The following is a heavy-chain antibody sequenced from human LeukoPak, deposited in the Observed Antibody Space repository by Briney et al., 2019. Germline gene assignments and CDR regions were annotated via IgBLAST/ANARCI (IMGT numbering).Heavy chain of an antibody. V-gene: IGHV3-48*01. CDR1: GFTFSSYS. CDR2: ISSSSSTI. CDR3: ARDRRDGYLYYFDY. J-gene: IGHJ4*02. Sequence: GGSLRLSCAASGFTFSSYSMNWVRQAPGKGLEWVSYISSSSSTIYYADSVKGRFTISRDNAKNSLYLQMNSLRAEDTAVYYCARDRRDGYLYYFDYWGQGTLVTVSS. D-gene: IGHD5-24*01.